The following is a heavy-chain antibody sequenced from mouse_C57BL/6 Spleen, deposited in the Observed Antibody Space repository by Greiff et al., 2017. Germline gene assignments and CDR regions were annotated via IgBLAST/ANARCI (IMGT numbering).Heavy chain of an antibody. CDR2: ISNGGGST. Sequence: VQLKESGGGLVQPGGSLKLSCAASGFTFSDYYMYWVRQTPEKRLEWVAYISNGGGSTYYPDTVKGRFTISRDNAKNTLYLQMSRLKSEDTAMYYCARIYYSDYYAMDYWGQGTSVTVSS. V-gene: IGHV5-12*01. D-gene: IGHD2-12*01. CDR3: ARIYYSDYYAMDY. J-gene: IGHJ4*01. CDR1: GFTFSDYY.